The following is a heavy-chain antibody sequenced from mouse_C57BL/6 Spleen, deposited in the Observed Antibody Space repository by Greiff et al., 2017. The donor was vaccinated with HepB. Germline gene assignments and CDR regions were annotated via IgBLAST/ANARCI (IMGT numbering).Heavy chain of an antibody. CDR2: IHPNSGST. J-gene: IGHJ1*03. Sequence: QVQLQQPGAELVKPGASVKLSCKASGYTFTSYWMHWVKQRPGQGLEWIGMIHPNSGSTNYNEKFKSKATLTVDKSSSTAYMQLSSLTSEDSAVYYCATISGLWYFDVWGTGTTVTVSS. CDR3: ATISGLWYFDV. V-gene: IGHV1-64*01. CDR1: GYTFTSYW.